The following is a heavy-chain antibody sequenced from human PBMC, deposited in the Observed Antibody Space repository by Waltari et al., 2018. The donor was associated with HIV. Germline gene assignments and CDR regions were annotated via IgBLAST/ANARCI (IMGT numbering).Heavy chain of an antibody. V-gene: IGHV4-34*02. J-gene: IGHJ6*03. CDR1: GGSFNNYY. D-gene: IGHD4-4*01. Sequence: QVQLQQWGAGLVKPSDTLSLTCAVSGGSFNNYYWNWIRQSPGKGLEWIGEINQSGRPNYNPSLESRVTMSVDTSKNQFSLKLTSMTAADSAVYYCVRQRTVTTFSYYYLDVWGKGTTVTVSS. CDR2: INQSGRP. CDR3: VRQRTVTTFSYYYLDV.